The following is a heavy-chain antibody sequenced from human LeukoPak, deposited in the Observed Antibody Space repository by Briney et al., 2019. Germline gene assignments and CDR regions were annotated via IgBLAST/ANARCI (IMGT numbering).Heavy chain of an antibody. V-gene: IGHV4-30-4*08. CDR2: IYYSGST. CDR1: GGSISSDDYY. J-gene: IGHJ4*02. D-gene: IGHD4-17*01. CDR3: ARGKPYGDYSY. Sequence: SETLSLTCTVSGGSISSDDYYWSWIRQPPGKGLEWIGYIYYSGSTYYNPSVKSRVTISVDTSKNHFSLKLSSVTAADTAVYYCARGKPYGDYSYWGQGTLVTVSS.